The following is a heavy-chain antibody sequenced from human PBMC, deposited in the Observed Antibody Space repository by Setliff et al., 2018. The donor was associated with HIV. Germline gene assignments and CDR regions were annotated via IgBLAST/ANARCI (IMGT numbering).Heavy chain of an antibody. CDR2: IKEDGSEQ. D-gene: IGHD5-12*01. Sequence: PGGSLRLSCAVSGFTFSRYWMSWLRQAPGKGLEWVANIKEDGSEQYYVGSVRGRFTISRDNAKNSLYLQMNSLRAEDMAVYYCARDSAGYDYWGQGTLVTVSS. V-gene: IGHV3-7*03. CDR3: ARDSAGYDY. J-gene: IGHJ4*02. CDR1: GFTFSRYW.